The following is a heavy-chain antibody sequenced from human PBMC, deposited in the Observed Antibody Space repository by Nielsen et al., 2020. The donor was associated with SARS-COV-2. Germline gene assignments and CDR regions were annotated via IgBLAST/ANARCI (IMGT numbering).Heavy chain of an antibody. V-gene: IGHV2-26*01. CDR3: ARRYSGYPYYYYGMDV. CDR1: GGSISSYYW. CDR2: IFSNDEK. D-gene: IGHD5-12*01. Sequence: ETLSLTCTVSGGSISSYYWSWIRQPPGKALEWLAHIFSNDEKSYSTSLKSRLTISKDTSKSQVVLTMTNMDPVDTATYYCARRYSGYPYYYYGMDVWGQGTTVTVSS. J-gene: IGHJ6*02.